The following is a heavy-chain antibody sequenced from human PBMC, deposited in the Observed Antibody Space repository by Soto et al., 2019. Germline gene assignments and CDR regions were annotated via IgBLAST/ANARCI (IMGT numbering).Heavy chain of an antibody. Sequence: LRLSCAASGFDFSNYAMGWVRQAPGKGLEWVSSISTSIDATYYADSVKGRFIIPRDDSKNTLYLQMNSLRAEDSAVYYCAKDRTVAARSFDSWGQGTLVTVSS. D-gene: IGHD6-6*01. CDR2: ISTSIDAT. CDR1: GFDFSNYA. J-gene: IGHJ4*02. V-gene: IGHV3-23*01. CDR3: AKDRTVAARSFDS.